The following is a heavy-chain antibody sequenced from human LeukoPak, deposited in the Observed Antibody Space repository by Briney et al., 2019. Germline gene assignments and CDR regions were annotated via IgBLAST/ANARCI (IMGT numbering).Heavy chain of an antibody. CDR1: GFTFSSYS. J-gene: IGHJ4*02. CDR3: ARASNSDFDY. D-gene: IGHD4-11*01. V-gene: IGHV3-21*01. Sequence: GGSLRLSCAASGFTFSSYSMNWVRQAPGKGLEWVSSISSSSSYIYYADSVKGRFTISRDNSKNTLYLQMNSLRAEDTAVYYCARASNSDFDYWGQGTLVTVSS. CDR2: ISSSSSYI.